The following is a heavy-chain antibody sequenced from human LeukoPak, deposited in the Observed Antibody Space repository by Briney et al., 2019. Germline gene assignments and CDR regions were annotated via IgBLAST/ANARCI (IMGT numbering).Heavy chain of an antibody. J-gene: IGHJ4*02. CDR3: ARGTLYSSSSFDY. CDR1: GGSISISSYY. Sequence: PSETLSLTCTVSGGSISISSYYWGWIRQPPGKGLEWIGEINHSGSTNYNPSLKSRVTISVDTSKNQFSLKLSSVTAADTAVYYCARGTLYSSSSFDYWGQGTLVTVSS. D-gene: IGHD6-6*01. CDR2: INHSGST. V-gene: IGHV4-39*07.